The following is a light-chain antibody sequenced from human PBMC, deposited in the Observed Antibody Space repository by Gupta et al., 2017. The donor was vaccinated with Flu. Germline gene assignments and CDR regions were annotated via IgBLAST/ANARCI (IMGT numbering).Light chain of an antibody. V-gene: IGLV3-1*01. CDR2: KDS. J-gene: IGLJ3*02. CDR3: QAGDSSNWV. CDR1: TLGDKY. Sequence: SYALTQPPSVSVSPGHPASITCSGDTLGDKYACWYQQNPDQSLLLVIYKDSNRAAASPVRVSGSDSGNTATLTIRGTQAVDDYDYYSQAGDSSNWVFGGGTKLTVL.